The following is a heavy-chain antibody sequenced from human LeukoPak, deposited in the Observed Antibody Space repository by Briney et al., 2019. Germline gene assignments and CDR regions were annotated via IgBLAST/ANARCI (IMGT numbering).Heavy chain of an antibody. CDR1: GFTLSRYA. CDR2: ISGSGGSP. V-gene: IGHV3-23*01. J-gene: IGHJ4*02. CDR3: AKDQTRPDYFDY. Sequence: GGSLRLSCAASGFTLSRYAMSWVRQARGKGVEWVSAISGSGGSPYYAASLKGRFTISRDNSKNTLYLQMNSLRAEDTAVYYCAKDQTRPDYFDYWGQGTLVTVSS.